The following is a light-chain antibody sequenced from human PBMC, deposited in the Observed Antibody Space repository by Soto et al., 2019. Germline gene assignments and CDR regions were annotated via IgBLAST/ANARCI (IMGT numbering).Light chain of an antibody. CDR3: SSHTPNITL. J-gene: IGLJ2*01. CDR2: EGN. Sequence: QAVVTQPASVSGSPGQSITISCTGTSGDVDSHYVAWYQQHPNKAPKVLIYEGNNRPSGVSDRFSGSKSCNTASLTISGLQAEDEADYYCSSHTPNITLFGGGTKVTVL. V-gene: IGLV2-14*03. CDR1: SGDVDSHY.